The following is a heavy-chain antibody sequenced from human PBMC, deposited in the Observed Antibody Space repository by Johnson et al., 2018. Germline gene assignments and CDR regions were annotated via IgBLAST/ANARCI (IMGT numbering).Heavy chain of an antibody. V-gene: IGHV3-30*18. CDR1: GFTFSRFG. CDR2: ISYDGVNQ. J-gene: IGHJ3*01. D-gene: IGHD3-16*01. Sequence: QVQLVESGGRVVQPGRSLRLSCAAAGFTFSRFGMHWVRQTPGKGLEWVALISYDGVNQYYAVSVRGRFTISRHNSKNTLYLQMGSLRAEDTALYYCVKFARPGRVSTVLSDPAFDAWGQGTMVTVSS. CDR3: VKFARPGRVSTVLSDPAFDA.